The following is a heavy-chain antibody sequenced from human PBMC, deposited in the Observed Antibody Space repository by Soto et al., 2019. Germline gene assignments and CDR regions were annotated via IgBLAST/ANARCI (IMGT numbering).Heavy chain of an antibody. V-gene: IGHV4-59*08. J-gene: IGHJ6*03. CDR3: ARQINVYYYFYMDV. CDR1: GGSISSYY. Sequence: SETLSLTCTVSGGSISSYYWSWIRQPPGKGLEWIGYISYSGSTNYNPSLKSRVTISVDSSKNQFSLRLSSATAADTAVYYCARQINVYYYFYMDVWGKGTTVTVSS. CDR2: ISYSGST.